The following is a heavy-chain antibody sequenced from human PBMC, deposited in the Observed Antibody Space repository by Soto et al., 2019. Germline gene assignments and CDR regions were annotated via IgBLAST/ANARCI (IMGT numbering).Heavy chain of an antibody. J-gene: IGHJ4*01. CDR3: AREICTGGSCYRTFDY. Sequence: ASVKVSCKASGYMFTDSLMHWVCQAPGQRLEWMGWINAGNGRTEYSQKFQGRVTITRDTSTSTAYMELRSLTSDDTAVYYCAREICTGGSCYRTFDYWGQ. CDR1: GYMFTDSL. V-gene: IGHV1-3*01. D-gene: IGHD2-15*01. CDR2: INAGNGRT.